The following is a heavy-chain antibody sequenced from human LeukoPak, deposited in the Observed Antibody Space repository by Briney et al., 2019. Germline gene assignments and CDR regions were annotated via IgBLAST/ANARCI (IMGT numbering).Heavy chain of an antibody. J-gene: IGHJ4*02. CDR1: GFTFSNYW. CDR3: AKDFGYDFWSGYYGSYFDY. Sequence: GGSLRLSCAASGFTFSNYWMHWVRQAPGKGLEWVSGISWNSGSIGYADSVKGRFTISRDNAKNSLYLQMNSLRAEDTALYYCAKDFGYDFWSGYYGSYFDYWGQGTLVTVSS. D-gene: IGHD3-3*01. V-gene: IGHV3-9*01. CDR2: ISWNSGSI.